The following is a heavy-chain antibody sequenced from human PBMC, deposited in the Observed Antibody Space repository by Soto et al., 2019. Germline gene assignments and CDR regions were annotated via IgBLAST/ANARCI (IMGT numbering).Heavy chain of an antibody. D-gene: IGHD3-3*02. CDR2: INHCGGT. Sequence: QVQPEQWGAGLLKPSETLSLTCAVYGGSFSGYYWTWIRQAPGKGLEWIGEINHCGGTNYNSSLNSRVTVSVDTSKHQCSLILYSETAAATAVYYCARNRQYYQFWSGCQNEGPCALDGWGQGTTVTVSS. V-gene: IGHV4-34*02. CDR3: ARNRQYYQFWSGCQNEGPCALDG. J-gene: IGHJ6*02. CDR1: GGSFSGYY.